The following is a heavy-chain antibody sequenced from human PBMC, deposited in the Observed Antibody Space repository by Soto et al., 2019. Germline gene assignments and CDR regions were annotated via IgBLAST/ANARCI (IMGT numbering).Heavy chain of an antibody. CDR1: GGSISSSSHY. V-gene: IGHV4-39*01. D-gene: IGHD6-13*01. CDR3: ARWSIAAAAGPDKYYFDY. CDR2: IYYSGST. Sequence: SETVCLTCTVSGGSISSSSHYWGWIRQPPGKGLEWIGSIYYSGSTYYNPSLKSRVTISVDTSKNQFSLKLSSVTAADTAVYYCARWSIAAAAGPDKYYFDYWGQGTLVTVSS. J-gene: IGHJ4*02.